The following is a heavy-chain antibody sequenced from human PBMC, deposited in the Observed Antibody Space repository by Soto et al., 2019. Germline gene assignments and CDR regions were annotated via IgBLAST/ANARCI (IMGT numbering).Heavy chain of an antibody. CDR3: ARDPSPYDSSGYYCY. CDR2: ISYDGSNK. CDR1: GFTFSSYA. Sequence: QVQLVESGGGVVQPGRSLRLSCAASGFTFSSYAMHWVRQAPGKGLEWVAVISYDGSNKYYADSVKGRFTISRDNSKNALYLQMNSLRAEDTAVYYCARDPSPYDSSGYYCYWGQGTLVTVSS. D-gene: IGHD3-22*01. V-gene: IGHV3-30-3*01. J-gene: IGHJ4*02.